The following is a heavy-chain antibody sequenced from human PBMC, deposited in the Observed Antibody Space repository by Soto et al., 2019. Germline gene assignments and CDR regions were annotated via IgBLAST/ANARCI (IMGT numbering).Heavy chain of an antibody. CDR3: TTDGDDRGATNY. J-gene: IGHJ4*02. V-gene: IGHV3-15*01. CDR1: GFTFSNAW. D-gene: IGHD1-26*01. Sequence: GGSLRLSCVASGFTFSNAWMSWVRQAPGKGLEWVGRIKSKTDGGTTDYAAPVKGRFTISRDDSKNTLYLQMNSLKTEDTAVYYCTTDGDDRGATNYWGQGTLVTVSS. CDR2: IKSKTDGGTT.